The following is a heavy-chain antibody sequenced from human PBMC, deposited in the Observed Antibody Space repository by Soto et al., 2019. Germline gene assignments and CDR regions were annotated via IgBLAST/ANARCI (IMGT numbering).Heavy chain of an antibody. J-gene: IGHJ6*02. V-gene: IGHV3-30*18. CDR3: EKEVRAYDFWSGYGMDV. CDR2: ISYDGSNK. D-gene: IGHD3-3*01. Sequence: GGSLRLSCAASGFTFSSYGMHWVRQAPGKGLEWVAVISYDGSNKYYADSVKGRFTISRDNSKNTLYLQMNSLRAEDTAVYYCEKEVRAYDFWSGYGMDVWGQGTTVTVSS. CDR1: GFTFSSYG.